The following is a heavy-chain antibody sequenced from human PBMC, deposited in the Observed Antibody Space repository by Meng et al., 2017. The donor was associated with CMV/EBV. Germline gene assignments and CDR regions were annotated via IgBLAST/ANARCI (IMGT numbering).Heavy chain of an antibody. V-gene: IGHV4-4*07. CDR2: IYTSGST. CDR1: VVSISSYY. Sequence: ESARGPENPSETLSLTCTVSVVSISSYYWSCIRPPAGKGLEWIGRIYTSGSTNYNPSLKSRVTMSVDTSKNQFSLKLSSVTAADTAVYYCARHGDTAMVVGIDYWGQGTLVTVSS. J-gene: IGHJ4*02. CDR3: ARHGDTAMVVGIDY. D-gene: IGHD5-18*01.